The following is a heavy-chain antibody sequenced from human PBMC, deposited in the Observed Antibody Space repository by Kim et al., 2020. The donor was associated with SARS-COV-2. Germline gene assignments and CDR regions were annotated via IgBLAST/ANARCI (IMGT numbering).Heavy chain of an antibody. CDR2: IKQDGSEK. Sequence: GGSLRLSCAASGFTFSSYWMSWVRQAPGKGLEWVANIKQDGSEKYYVDSVKGRFTISRDNAKNSLYLQMNSLRAEDTAVYYCARDGRYCSSTSCSAFDIWGQGTMVTVSS. CDR3: ARDGRYCSSTSCSAFDI. V-gene: IGHV3-7*01. CDR1: GFTFSSYW. J-gene: IGHJ3*02. D-gene: IGHD2-2*01.